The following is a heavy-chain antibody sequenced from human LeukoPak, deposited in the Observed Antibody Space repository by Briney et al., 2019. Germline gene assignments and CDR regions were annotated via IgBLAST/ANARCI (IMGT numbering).Heavy chain of an antibody. CDR2: IYTSGSI. J-gene: IGHJ3*02. V-gene: IGHV4-61*02. CDR3: ARRGGSSGDAFDI. CDR1: GGSISSGSYY. Sequence: SQTLSLTCTVSGGSISSGSYYWSWIRQPAGKGLEWIGRIYTSGSIDYNPSLKSRVTISVDTSKNQFSLKLSSVTAADTAVYYCARRGGSSGDAFDIWGQGTMVTVSS. D-gene: IGHD6-25*01.